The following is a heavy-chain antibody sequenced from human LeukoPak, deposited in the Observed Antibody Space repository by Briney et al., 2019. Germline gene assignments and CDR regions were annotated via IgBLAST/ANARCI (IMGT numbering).Heavy chain of an antibody. V-gene: IGHV3-21*01. D-gene: IGHD6-6*01. CDR2: ISSSSSYL. J-gene: IGHJ1*01. CDR3: ARARLGGIAARPDFQH. Sequence: GGSLRLSCAASGFTFSSYSMNWVRQAPGKGLQWVSSISSSSSYLYYADSVKGRFTISRDNAKNSLYLQMNSLRAEDTAVYYCARARLGGIAARPDFQHWGQGTLVTVSS. CDR1: GFTFSSYS.